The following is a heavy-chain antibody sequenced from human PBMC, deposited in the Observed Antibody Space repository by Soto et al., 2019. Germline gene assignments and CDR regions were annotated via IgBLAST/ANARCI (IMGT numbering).Heavy chain of an antibody. CDR2: IYHSGST. D-gene: IGHD4-17*01. CDR3: ARGGDYRFDY. J-gene: IGHJ4*02. V-gene: IGHV4-4*02. CDR1: GGSISSSYW. Sequence: QVQLQESGPGLVKPSGTLSLTCAVSGGSISSSYWWSWVRQPPGKGPEWIGEIYHSGSTNYSPSLESRVTISLDKSKNQFSLNLSSVTAADTAVYYCARGGDYRFDYWGQGSLVTVSS.